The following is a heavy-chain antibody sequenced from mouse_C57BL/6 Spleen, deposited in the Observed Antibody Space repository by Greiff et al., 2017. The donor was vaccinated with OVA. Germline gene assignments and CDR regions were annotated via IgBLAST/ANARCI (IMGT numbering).Heavy chain of an antibody. Sequence: QVQLQQPGAELVKPGASVKLSCKASGYTFTSYWMHWVKQRPGRGLEWIGRLDPYSGGTKYNEKFKSKATLTVDKPSSTAYMQLSSLTSEDSAVYYCARGYYGSSYDWYFDVWGTGTTVTVSS. J-gene: IGHJ1*03. CDR3: ARGYYGSSYDWYFDV. D-gene: IGHD1-1*01. V-gene: IGHV1-72*01. CDR2: LDPYSGGT. CDR1: GYTFTSYW.